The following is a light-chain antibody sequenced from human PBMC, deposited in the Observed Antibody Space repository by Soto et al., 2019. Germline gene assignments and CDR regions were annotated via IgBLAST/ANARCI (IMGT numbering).Light chain of an antibody. J-gene: IGLJ2*01. Sequence: QSVLTQTPSVSGALGQKITMSCTGSSSNIGAGYDVHWYQQLPGAAPRLLIYADNNRPSGVPDRFSASNSGTSASLASTGLQGEDESVYYCQSYDTSLSGGIFGAGTKVTVL. V-gene: IGLV1-40*01. CDR1: SSNIGAGYD. CDR3: QSYDTSLSGGI. CDR2: ADN.